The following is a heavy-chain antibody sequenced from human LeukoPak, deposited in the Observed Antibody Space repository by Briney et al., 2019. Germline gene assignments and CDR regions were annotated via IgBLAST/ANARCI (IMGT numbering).Heavy chain of an antibody. CDR1: GCGFTSYW. D-gene: IGHD2-2*01. CDR2: IDPSGAYT. V-gene: IGHV5-10-1*01. J-gene: IGHJ4*02. Sequence: GASLQISCQGSGCGFTSYWISWGRQMPGKGLEWMGRIDPSGAYTNYSTSFQGHLTILADKSISTAYPQWSSLKASDTAMYYCARVWYCSSSSCYQIDYWGQGTLVTVSS. CDR3: ARVWYCSSSSCYQIDY.